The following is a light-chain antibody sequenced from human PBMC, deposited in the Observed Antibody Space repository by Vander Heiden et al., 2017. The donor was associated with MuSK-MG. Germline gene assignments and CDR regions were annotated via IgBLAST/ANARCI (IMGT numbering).Light chain of an antibody. CDR2: KRN. CDR3: AAGDDSLNGWV. Sequence: SVLTQPPSASGARGPRVTISCSVRSSNLRRNAGNWCHLLPGTAPTLPTYKRNQRPSGIPDRFSGSKSGTSASLAINGLQSEDEADYYCAAGDDSLNGWVIGGGTKLAVL. V-gene: IGLV1-44*01. CDR1: SSNLRRNA. J-gene: IGLJ3*02.